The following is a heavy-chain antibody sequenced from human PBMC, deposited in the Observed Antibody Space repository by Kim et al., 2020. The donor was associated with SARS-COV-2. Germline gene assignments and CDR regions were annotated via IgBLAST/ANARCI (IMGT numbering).Heavy chain of an antibody. CDR1: GFTFSNAW. CDR3: TTDSFIAVAGSDYYYGMDV. Sequence: GGSLRLSCAASGFTFSNAWMSWVRQAPGKGLEWVGRIKSKTDVGTTTYAAPVKGRFTISRDDSKNTLYLQMNSLKTEDTAVYYCTTDSFIAVAGSDYYYGMDVWGQGTTVTVSS. D-gene: IGHD6-19*01. J-gene: IGHJ6*02. V-gene: IGHV3-15*01. CDR2: IKSKTDVGTT.